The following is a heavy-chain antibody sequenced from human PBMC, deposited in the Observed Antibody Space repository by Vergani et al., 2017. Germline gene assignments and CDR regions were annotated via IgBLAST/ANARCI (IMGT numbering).Heavy chain of an antibody. CDR1: GCTFSSYA. CDR2: VIPIFGTA. CDR3: ASEEIDAFDF. V-gene: IGHV1-69*12. J-gene: IGHJ3*01. Sequence: QVQLLQSGARVKKPGSSVKVSCKASGCTFSSYAISWVRQAPGQELEWMGGVIPIFGTANYAQKFQGRVTITADESTSTAYSELSSLRSEDTAVYYCASEEIDAFDFWGQGTMVIVSS.